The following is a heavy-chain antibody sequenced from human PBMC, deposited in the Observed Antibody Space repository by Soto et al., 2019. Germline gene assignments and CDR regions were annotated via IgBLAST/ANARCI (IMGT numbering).Heavy chain of an antibody. CDR1: GFTFSIYS. Sequence: EVQLVESGGGLVQPGGSLRLSCAASGFTFSIYSMNWVRQAPGKGLEWLSYISSGSSTISYADSVKGRFTISRDNAKNSLVLQMNSLRAEDTAVYYCARVGWDAYHHYMDVWGKGTTVTVSS. CDR2: ISSGSSTI. D-gene: IGHD1-26*01. J-gene: IGHJ6*03. CDR3: ARVGWDAYHHYMDV. V-gene: IGHV3-48*01.